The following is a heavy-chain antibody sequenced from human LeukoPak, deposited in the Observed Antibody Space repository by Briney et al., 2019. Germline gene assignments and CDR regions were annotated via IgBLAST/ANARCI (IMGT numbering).Heavy chain of an antibody. CDR2: ISGSGGST. V-gene: IGHV3-23*01. J-gene: IGHJ4*02. D-gene: IGHD3-22*01. CDR1: GFTFSNYA. CDR3: ARLDSGGYYFVPY. Sequence: PGGSLRLSCAASGFTFSNYAMSWVRQAPGKGLEWVSAISGSGGSTYYADSVKGRFTISRDNSKNTLYLQMNSLRAEDTAVYYCARLDSGGYYFVPYWGQGTLVTVSS.